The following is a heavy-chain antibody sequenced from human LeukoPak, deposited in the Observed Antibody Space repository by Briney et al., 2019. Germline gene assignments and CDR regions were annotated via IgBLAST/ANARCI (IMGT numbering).Heavy chain of an antibody. D-gene: IGHD2-8*01. J-gene: IGHJ4*02. CDR3: AKDGVLDY. CDR1: GFTFGNSA. V-gene: IGHV3-30*02. Sequence: PGGSLRLSCAASGFTFGNSAMTWVRQAPGKGLEWVAVIWYDGSNKYYADSVKGRFTISRDNSKNTLYLQMNSLRAEDTAVYYCAKDGVLDYWGQGTLVTVSS. CDR2: IWYDGSNK.